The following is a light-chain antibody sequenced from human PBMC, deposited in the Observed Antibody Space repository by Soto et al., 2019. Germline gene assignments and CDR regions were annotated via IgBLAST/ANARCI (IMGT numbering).Light chain of an antibody. J-gene: IGKJ4*01. Sequence: EIVXTQSXXXLSXXXGERXXXSCRASQNVGGYLAWYQQKHGQVPRLLIYDTSNRATGIPARFSGSGSGTDFTLTISSLEPEDFAVYYCQQRSYWPLTFGGGTKV. CDR1: QNVGGY. CDR2: DTS. V-gene: IGKV3-11*01. CDR3: QQRSYWPLT.